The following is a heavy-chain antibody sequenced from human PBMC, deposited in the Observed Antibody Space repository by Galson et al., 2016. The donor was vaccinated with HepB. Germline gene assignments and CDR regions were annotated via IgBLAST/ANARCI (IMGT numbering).Heavy chain of an antibody. V-gene: IGHV3-48*02. CDR1: GFTFSGYG. CDR2: ITSRGDSI. D-gene: IGHD3-3*01. Sequence: SLRLSCAASGFTFSGYGMNWVRQAPGRGLEWISFITSRGDSIYYADSMRGRFTISRDNAKNSLFLQMNSLRDEDTAADYCEREYFGIYMDVWGKGTTVTVSS. CDR3: EREYFGIYMDV. J-gene: IGHJ6*03.